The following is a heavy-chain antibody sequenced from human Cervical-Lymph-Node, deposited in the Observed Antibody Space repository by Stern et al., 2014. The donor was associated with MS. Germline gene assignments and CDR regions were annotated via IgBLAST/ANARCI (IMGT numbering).Heavy chain of an antibody. CDR2: TSYDGRDK. CDR1: GFVFRRYA. V-gene: IGHV3-30*04. CDR3: AKGGSGSYLD. Sequence: VQLVESGGGVVQPGRSVRLSCAASGFVFRRYAIHWVRQAPSKGLDLVALTSYDGRDKYYTDFVKGRFTVSRDNSNNTVDLGMNSLRLEDTTVYYCAKGGSGSYLDWGQGSLVTVSS. D-gene: IGHD1-26*01. J-gene: IGHJ4*02.